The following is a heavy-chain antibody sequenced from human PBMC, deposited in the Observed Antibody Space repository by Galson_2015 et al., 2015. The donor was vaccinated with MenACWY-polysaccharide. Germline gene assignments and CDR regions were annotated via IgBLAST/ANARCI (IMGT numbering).Heavy chain of an antibody. CDR2: MNPNSGNA. CDR1: GYTFTTYD. J-gene: IGHJ4*02. V-gene: IGHV1-8*01. Sequence: SVKVSCKASGYTFTTYDINWVRQATGQGLEWMGWMNPNSGNAGYAQEFQGRLTMTRDTSTSTAYMELTSLRYEDTAVYYCARVVRRKYSYSDYWGQGTLVTVSS. CDR3: ARVVRRKYSYSDY. D-gene: IGHD5-18*01.